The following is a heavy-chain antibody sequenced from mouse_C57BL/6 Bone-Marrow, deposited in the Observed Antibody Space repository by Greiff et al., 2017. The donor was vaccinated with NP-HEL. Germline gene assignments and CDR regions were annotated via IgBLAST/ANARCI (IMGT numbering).Heavy chain of an antibody. CDR1: GFTFSSYA. V-gene: IGHV5-4*01. CDR3: ARDTVVAPWYFDV. J-gene: IGHJ1*03. D-gene: IGHD1-1*01. CDR2: ISDGGSYT. Sequence: EVMLVESGGGLVKPGGSLKLSCAASGFTFSSYAMSWVRQTPEKRLEWVATISDGGSYTYYPDNVKGRFTISRDNAKNNLYLQMSHLKSEDTAMYYCARDTVVAPWYFDVWGTGTTVTVSS.